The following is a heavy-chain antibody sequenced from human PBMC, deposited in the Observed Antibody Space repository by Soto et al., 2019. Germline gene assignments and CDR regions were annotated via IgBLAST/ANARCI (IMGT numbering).Heavy chain of an antibody. D-gene: IGHD5-12*01. CDR1: GYTFTSYD. CDR3: ATLRSGYEYGFDY. CDR2: MNPNSGNT. Sequence: QVQLVQSGAEVKKPGASVKVSCKASGYTFTSYDINWVRQATGQGLEWMGWMNPNSGNTGYAQKFQGRVTMTKNTSISTAYMEPSRLRSEDTAVYYCATLRSGYEYGFDYWGQGTLVTVSS. J-gene: IGHJ4*02. V-gene: IGHV1-8*01.